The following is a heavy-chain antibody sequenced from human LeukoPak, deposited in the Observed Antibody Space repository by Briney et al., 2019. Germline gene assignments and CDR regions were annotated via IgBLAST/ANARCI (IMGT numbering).Heavy chain of an antibody. CDR1: GDSVTTTKFY. D-gene: IGHD6-13*01. V-gene: IGHV4-39*01. Sequence: PSETLSLTCTVSGDSVTTTKFYWGWIRQAPGKGLEWIGSLYYGVNTYYKPSLKSRVTISVDTSLNQFSLILTSVTAADTGVYYCARLRVQQLASSYYMDVWGKGTTVTVSS. CDR3: ARLRVQQLASSYYMDV. CDR2: LYYGVNT. J-gene: IGHJ6*03.